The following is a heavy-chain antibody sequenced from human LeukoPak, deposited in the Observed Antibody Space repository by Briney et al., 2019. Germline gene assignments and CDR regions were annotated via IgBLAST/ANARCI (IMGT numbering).Heavy chain of an antibody. Sequence: SGTLSLTCTVSGGSISSSGYYWTWIRQHPGKGLEWIGYIYYSGSTSYNPSLKSRVTISVDTSKSQFSLKLSSVTAADTAMYYCVTVTAGGNRFDPWGQGTLVTVSS. CDR3: VTVTAGGNRFDP. J-gene: IGHJ5*02. D-gene: IGHD4-17*01. CDR2: IYYSGST. CDR1: GGSISSSGYY. V-gene: IGHV4-31*03.